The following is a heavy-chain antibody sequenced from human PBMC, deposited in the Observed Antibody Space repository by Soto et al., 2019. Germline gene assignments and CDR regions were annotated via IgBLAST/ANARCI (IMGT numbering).Heavy chain of an antibody. V-gene: IGHV3-9*01. CDR2: ISWNSGTL. Sequence: EEQLVESGGGLVQPGRSLRLSCAASEFTFDNHAMHWVRQAPGKGLEWVSGISWNSGTLVYADSVKGRFTISRDNAKNSLFLQMNSLRAEDTALYFCAKGRTRPLQLGSFGDNAFDVWGQGTMVTVSS. CDR1: EFTFDNHA. D-gene: IGHD3-10*01. CDR3: AKGRTRPLQLGSFGDNAFDV. J-gene: IGHJ3*01.